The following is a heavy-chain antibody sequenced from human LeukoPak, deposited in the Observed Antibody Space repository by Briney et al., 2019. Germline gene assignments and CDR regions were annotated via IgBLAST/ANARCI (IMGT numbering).Heavy chain of an antibody. CDR1: GITFKNAW. V-gene: IGHV3-15*01. Sequence: GGSLRLSCAASGITFKNAWMSWVRQAPGKGLEWVGRIKSTTDSGTIDYAAPVKGRFTISRDDSKDTLYLQMNSLRTEDTAVYYCATLVNWNRYFDLWGRGTLVTVSS. CDR3: ATLVNWNRYFDL. CDR2: IKSTTDSGTI. D-gene: IGHD1-20*01. J-gene: IGHJ2*01.